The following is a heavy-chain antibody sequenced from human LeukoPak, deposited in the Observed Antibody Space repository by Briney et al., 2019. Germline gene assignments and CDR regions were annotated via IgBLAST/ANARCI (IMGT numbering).Heavy chain of an antibody. CDR3: AKPRCSYGDSPRADDFDI. J-gene: IGHJ3*02. V-gene: IGHV3-9*01. CDR2: IRWNSVGK. D-gene: IGHD5-18*01. CDR1: GFTLGDYA. Sequence: GGSLRLSCAASGFTLGDYAMHWVRQAPGKGLEWVSGIRWNSVGKSYADSVKGRFTISRDNAKNSLYLQMSSLRSEDTALYYCAKPRCSYGDSPRADDFDIWGQGTVVNVSS.